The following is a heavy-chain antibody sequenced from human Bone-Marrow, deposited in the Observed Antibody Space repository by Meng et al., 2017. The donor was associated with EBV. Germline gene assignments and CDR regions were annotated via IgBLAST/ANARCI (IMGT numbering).Heavy chain of an antibody. J-gene: IGHJ4*02. CDR1: GFNFNNYG. D-gene: IGHD6-19*01. CDR3: ARDKAVAGTFYLDY. V-gene: IGHV3-33*01. CDR2: IWYDGSEK. Sequence: VHLVESGXXXXQPXXSXXLSCAAFGFNFNNYGMHWVRLAPGKGLEWVAAIWYDGSEKYYGDSVMGRFTISRDNSMNTLFLQMNSVRVEDTAVYYCARDKAVAGTFYLDYWGQGTLVTVSS.